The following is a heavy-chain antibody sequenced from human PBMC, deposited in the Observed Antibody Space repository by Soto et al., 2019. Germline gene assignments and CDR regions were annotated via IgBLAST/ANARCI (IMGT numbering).Heavy chain of an antibody. J-gene: IGHJ4*02. Sequence: QVQLVQSGAEVKKPWSSVKVSCKASGLTFISYAICWVLQAPGQAVEWIGGSIPSLGTANYAQKIQGRVTSSADESTSTGDMQLSSLRSEDTAVYYCATEYSSPEKYFDYWGQGTLVTVSS. CDR1: GLTFISYA. CDR3: ATEYSSPEKYFDY. V-gene: IGHV1-69*01. CDR2: SIPSLGTA. D-gene: IGHD6-6*01.